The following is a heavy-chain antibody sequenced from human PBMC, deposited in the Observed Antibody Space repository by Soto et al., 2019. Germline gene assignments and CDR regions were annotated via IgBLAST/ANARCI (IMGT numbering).Heavy chain of an antibody. CDR1: GFTFSFYS. CDR2: ISSTSAYI. Sequence: GSLRLSCAASGFTFSFYSMNWVRQAPGKGLEWVSSISSTSAYIYYADSVKGRFTISRDNAKNSLYLQMNSLRAEDTAVYYCARVGFELLWFGELLFLDYWGQGTLVTVSS. J-gene: IGHJ4*02. V-gene: IGHV3-21*01. D-gene: IGHD3-10*01. CDR3: ARVGFELLWFGELLFLDY.